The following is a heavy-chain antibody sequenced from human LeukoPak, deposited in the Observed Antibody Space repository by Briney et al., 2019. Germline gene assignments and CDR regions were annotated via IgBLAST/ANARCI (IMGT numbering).Heavy chain of an antibody. CDR3: ARGRAAEYYYYYMDV. CDR1: GYTFTSYG. Sequence: ASVKVSCKASGYTFTSYGISWVRQAPGQGLEWMGWISAYNGNTNYAQKLQGRVTMTTDTSTSTAYMELSSLRSEDTAVYYCARGRAAEYYYYYMDVWGKGTTVTVSS. CDR2: ISAYNGNT. V-gene: IGHV1-18*01. J-gene: IGHJ6*03. D-gene: IGHD2-15*01.